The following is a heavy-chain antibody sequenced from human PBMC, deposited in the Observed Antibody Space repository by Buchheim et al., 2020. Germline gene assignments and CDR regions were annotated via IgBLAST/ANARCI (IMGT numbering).Heavy chain of an antibody. D-gene: IGHD6-19*01. CDR1: GFTFSSYA. CDR2: ISYDGSNK. Sequence: QVQLVESGGGVVQPGRSLRLSCAASGFTFSSYAMHWVRQAPGKGLEWVAVISYDGSNKYYADSVKGRFTISRDNSKNTLYLQMNSLRAEDTAVYYCARDREWLDLQYYFDYWGQGTL. J-gene: IGHJ4*02. CDR3: ARDREWLDLQYYFDY. V-gene: IGHV3-30-3*01.